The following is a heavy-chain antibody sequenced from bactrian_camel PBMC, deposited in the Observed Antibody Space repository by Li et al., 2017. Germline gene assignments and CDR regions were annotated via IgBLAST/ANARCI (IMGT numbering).Heavy chain of an antibody. J-gene: IGHJ4*01. Sequence: VQLVESGGGSVQAGGSLNLSCATSPSKAGSSCMGWFRQAPGREREEVARITWPSGAMSYTGAVAGRFSITQDNAENVMYLRMNSLTPEDTAMYFCAARSVGWCPLFEHWLGKRAYTPGGYFNNWGQGTQVTVS. D-gene: IGHD1*01. CDR2: ITWPSGAM. CDR1: PSKAGSSC. CDR3: AARSVGWCPLFEHWLGKRAYTPGGYFNN. V-gene: IGHV3S68*01.